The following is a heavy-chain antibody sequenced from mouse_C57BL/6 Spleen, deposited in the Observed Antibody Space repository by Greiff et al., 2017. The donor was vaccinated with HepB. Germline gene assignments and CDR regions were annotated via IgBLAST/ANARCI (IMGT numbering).Heavy chain of an antibody. CDR3: ARESYYGNYARFDY. CDR1: GYTFTSYW. Sequence: QVQLQQPGAELVRPGPSVKLSCKASGYTFTSYWMHWVKQRPGQGLEWIGVIDPSDSYTNYNQKFKGKATLTVDTTSSTAYMQLSSLTSEDSAVYYCARESYYGNYARFDYWGQGTLVTVSA. V-gene: IGHV1-59*01. CDR2: IDPSDSYT. J-gene: IGHJ3*01. D-gene: IGHD2-1*01.